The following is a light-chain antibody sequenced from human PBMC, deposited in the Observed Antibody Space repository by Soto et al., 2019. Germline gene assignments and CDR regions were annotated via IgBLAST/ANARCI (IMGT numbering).Light chain of an antibody. CDR1: QSVSGSY. CDR3: QQYGNSPPST. Sequence: ETVLTQSPGTLSLSPGERATLSCRASQSVSGSYLAWYQQKPGQAPRLLINGASSRATGIPARLSGSGSGTDFTLIDSRIEPEDFAVYFCQQYGNSPPSTFGQGTRVEIK. CDR2: GAS. J-gene: IGKJ1*01. V-gene: IGKV3-20*01.